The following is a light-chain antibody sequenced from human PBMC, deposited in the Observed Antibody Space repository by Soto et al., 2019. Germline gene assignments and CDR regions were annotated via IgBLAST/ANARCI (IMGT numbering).Light chain of an antibody. Sequence: QSVLTQPPSASGTPGQRVSISCSGSGSNIESKTVDWYQQLPGTAPKLLIYSNNQRPSGVPDRFSGSKSGTSASLAISGLQSEDEADYFCTAWDDSLNVVFGGGTKVTVL. CDR2: SNN. J-gene: IGLJ2*01. CDR3: TAWDDSLNVV. CDR1: GSNIESKT. V-gene: IGLV1-44*01.